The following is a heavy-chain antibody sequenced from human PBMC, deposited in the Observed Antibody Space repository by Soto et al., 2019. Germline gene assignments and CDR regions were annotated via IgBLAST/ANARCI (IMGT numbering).Heavy chain of an antibody. CDR1: GGGTLSNDA. Sequence: QVHLVQSGADGRKSGSSVRVSCTASGGGTLSNDAISWVRQAPGQGLEWLGRISPFFGTTDYSQSFHGRLTMTADASTCTVYMDLRSLKSDDTAVYYCAREVVTETTWGSFDSWGQGTLVTVSS. CDR3: AREVVTETTWGSFDS. D-gene: IGHD2-21*02. CDR2: ISPFFGTT. V-gene: IGHV1-69*01. J-gene: IGHJ4*02.